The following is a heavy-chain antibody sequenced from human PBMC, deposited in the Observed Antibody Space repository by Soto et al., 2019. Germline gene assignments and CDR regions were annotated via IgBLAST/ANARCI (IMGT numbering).Heavy chain of an antibody. V-gene: IGHV3-30-3*01. Sequence: QVQLGESGGGVVQPGRSLRLSCAASGFTFSSYAMHWVRQAPGKGLEWVAVISYDGSNKYYADSVKGRFTISRDNSKNTLYLQMNSLRAEDTAVYYCARASNCWYYDYWGQGTLVTVSS. D-gene: IGHD6-19*01. J-gene: IGHJ4*02. CDR2: ISYDGSNK. CDR1: GFTFSSYA. CDR3: ARASNCWYYDY.